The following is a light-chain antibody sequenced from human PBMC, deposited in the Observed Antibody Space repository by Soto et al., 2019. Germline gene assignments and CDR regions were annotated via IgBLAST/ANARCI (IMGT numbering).Light chain of an antibody. V-gene: IGKV3-15*01. CDR3: QPFHHSPWT. CDR2: DAS. Sequence: EIVMTQSPATLSLSPGERATLSCRASQSVSSNLAWYQHKPGQPPSLLIYDASTRATGIPARFSGRGSGTDFTLTISGLQSEDFAVYYCQPFHHSPWTFGQGTKVEIK. CDR1: QSVSSN. J-gene: IGKJ1*01.